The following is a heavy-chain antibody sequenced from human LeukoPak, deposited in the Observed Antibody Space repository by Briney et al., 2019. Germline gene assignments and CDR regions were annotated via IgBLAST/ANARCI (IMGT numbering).Heavy chain of an antibody. D-gene: IGHD1-1*01. Sequence: GGSLRLSCAASGFTITSYAMSWVRQAPGKGLEWVSAISSGGSTTYYADSVQGRFTISRDNSKNTLYLQVNSLRAEDTAVYYCTKGRRTDAFDIWAKGQWSPSL. CDR2: ISSGGSTT. CDR3: TKGRRTDAFDI. V-gene: IGHV3-23*01. CDR1: GFTITSYA. J-gene: IGHJ3*02.